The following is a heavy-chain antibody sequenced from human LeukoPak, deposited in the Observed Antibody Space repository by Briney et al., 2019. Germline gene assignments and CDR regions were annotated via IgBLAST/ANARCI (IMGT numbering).Heavy chain of an antibody. Sequence: SETLSLTCTVSGGSISSSSYYWGWIRQPPGKGLEWLGSIYYSGSTYYNPSLKTRVTIPVDTSKNQFSLKLSSVTAADTAVYYCARDRDSGWNTLRAFDIWGQGTMVTVSS. CDR2: IYYSGST. CDR3: ARDRDSGWNTLRAFDI. V-gene: IGHV4-39*07. J-gene: IGHJ3*02. CDR1: GGSISSSSYY. D-gene: IGHD5-12*01.